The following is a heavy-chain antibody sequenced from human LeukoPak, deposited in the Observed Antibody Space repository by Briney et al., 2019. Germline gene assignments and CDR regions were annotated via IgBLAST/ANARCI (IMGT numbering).Heavy chain of an antibody. CDR3: AKSGSSVFWS. J-gene: IGHJ5*02. CDR1: GFTFTNHW. Sequence: GGSLRLSCAASGFTFTNHWMSWVRQAPGKGLEWVANIKEDGSKKYYVDSVKGRFTVSRDNVKNSLFLQMNSLRVDDTAVNYCAKSGSSVFWSWGQGTLVTVSS. CDR2: IKEDGSKK. V-gene: IGHV3-7*03. D-gene: IGHD3-3*02.